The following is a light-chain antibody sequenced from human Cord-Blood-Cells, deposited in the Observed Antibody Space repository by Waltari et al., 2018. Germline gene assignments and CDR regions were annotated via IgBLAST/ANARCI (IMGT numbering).Light chain of an antibody. CDR2: WAS. Sequence: GERATINCKSSQSVLYSSNNKNYLAWYQQKPGQPPKLLIYWASTRESGVPDRFSGSGSGTDFTLTISSLQAEDVAVYYCQQYYSTPWTFGQGTMVEIK. CDR3: QQYYSTPWT. V-gene: IGKV4-1*01. CDR1: QSVLYSSNNKNY. J-gene: IGKJ1*01.